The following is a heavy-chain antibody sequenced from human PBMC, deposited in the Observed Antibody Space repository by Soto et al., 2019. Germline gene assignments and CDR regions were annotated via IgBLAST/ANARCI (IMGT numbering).Heavy chain of an antibody. CDR1: GGSISSGGYY. CDR2: IYYSGST. CDR3: ARDRDIVVVPAAGPYYDYYGMDV. D-gene: IGHD2-2*01. V-gene: IGHV4-31*03. Sequence: PSETLSLTCTVSGGSISSGGYYWSWIRQHPGKGLEWIGYIYYSGSTYYNPSLKSRVTISVDTSKNQFSLKLSSVTAADTAVYYCARDRDIVVVPAAGPYYDYYGMDVWGQGTTVTVSS. J-gene: IGHJ6*02.